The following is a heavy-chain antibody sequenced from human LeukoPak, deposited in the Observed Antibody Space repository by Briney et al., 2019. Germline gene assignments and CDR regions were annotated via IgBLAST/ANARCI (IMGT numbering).Heavy chain of an antibody. CDR2: IIPLFVKA. V-gene: IGHV1-69*13. J-gene: IGHJ3*02. Sequence: SVKVSCKTSGGTFSSYALSWVRQAPGQGLQWMGGIIPLFVKANYADDFQGRITITADESTNTAYLELSSLRSEDTAVYYCARGAVSRDCTGSSCYHLGIWGQGTMVTVS. CDR3: ARGAVSRDCTGSSCYHLGI. CDR1: GGTFSSYA. D-gene: IGHD2-15*01.